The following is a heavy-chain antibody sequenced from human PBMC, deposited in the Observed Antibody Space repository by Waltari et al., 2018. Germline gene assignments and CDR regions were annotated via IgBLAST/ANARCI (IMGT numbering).Heavy chain of an antibody. D-gene: IGHD6-13*01. CDR2: IIPIFGTA. J-gene: IGHJ1*01. CDR1: GGTFSSYA. Sequence: QVQLVQSGAELMKPGSSVKVSCKASGGTFSSYAISWVRQAPGQGLEWMGGIIPIFGTANYAQKFQGRVTITADESTSTAYMELSSLRSEDTAVYYCARCNTRMQQEYFQHWGQGTLVTVSS. V-gene: IGHV1-69*13. CDR3: ARCNTRMQQEYFQH.